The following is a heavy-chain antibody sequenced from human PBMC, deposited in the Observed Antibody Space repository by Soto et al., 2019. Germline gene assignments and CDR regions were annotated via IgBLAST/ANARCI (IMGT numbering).Heavy chain of an antibody. D-gene: IGHD4-17*01. J-gene: IGHJ4*02. Sequence: PSETLSLTCTVSGGSMTTNSYYWTWVRQPPGEGLEWIGSIYNIGTSYSNPSLKSRLTISVDAPKNQFSLKLKSVTAADTAVYYCAAPLDDYGINPFVWGRGILVTVSS. CDR1: GGSMTTNSYY. CDR3: AAPLDDYGINPFV. V-gene: IGHV4-39*01. CDR2: IYNIGTS.